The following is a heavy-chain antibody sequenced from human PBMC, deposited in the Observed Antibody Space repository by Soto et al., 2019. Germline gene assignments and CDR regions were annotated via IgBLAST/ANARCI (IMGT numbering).Heavy chain of an antibody. CDR2: IRSKAYGGTT. V-gene: IGHV3-49*04. CDR3: TRGFLEWSLHYYYSGMDV. Sequence: PWGSLRLSCTASVFTVGDYAMSGVRQAPGKGLEWVGFIRSKAYGGTTEYAASVKGRFTISRDDSKSIAYLQMNSLKTEDTAVYYCTRGFLEWSLHYYYSGMDVWGQGTTVTVSS. J-gene: IGHJ6*02. CDR1: VFTVGDYA. D-gene: IGHD3-3*01.